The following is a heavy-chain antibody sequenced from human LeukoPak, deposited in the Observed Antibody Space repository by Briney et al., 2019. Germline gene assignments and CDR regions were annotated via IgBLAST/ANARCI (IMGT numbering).Heavy chain of an antibody. CDR3: AKAGDSSGWFYYFDY. Sequence: GESLRLSCAASGFTVSSNYMSWVRQAPGKGLEWVSVIYSGGSTYYADSVKGRFTISRDNSKNTLYLQMNSLRAEDTAVYYCAKAGDSSGWFYYFDYWGQGTLVTVCS. V-gene: IGHV3-53*05. CDR2: IYSGGST. CDR1: GFTVSSNY. J-gene: IGHJ4*02. D-gene: IGHD6-19*01.